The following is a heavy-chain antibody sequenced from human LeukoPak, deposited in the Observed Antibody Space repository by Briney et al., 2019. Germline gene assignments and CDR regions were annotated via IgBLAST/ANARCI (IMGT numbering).Heavy chain of an antibody. CDR1: GFTFSSYW. Sequence: GGSLRLSCAASGFTFSSYWMSWVRQAPGKGLEWVANIKQDGSEKYYVDSVKGRFAISRDNAKNSLYLQMNSLRAEDTAVYYCAREDSSSWNNYWGQGTLVTVSS. V-gene: IGHV3-7*01. J-gene: IGHJ4*02. CDR3: AREDSSSWNNY. D-gene: IGHD6-13*01. CDR2: IKQDGSEK.